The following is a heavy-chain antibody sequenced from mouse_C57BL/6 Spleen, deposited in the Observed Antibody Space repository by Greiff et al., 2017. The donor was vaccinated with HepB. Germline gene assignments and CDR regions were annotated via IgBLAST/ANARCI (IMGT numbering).Heavy chain of an antibody. Sequence: EVQLVESGGGLVKPGGSLKLSCAASGFTFSSYTMSWVRQTPEKRLEWVANISGGGGNTYYPDSVKGRLTISRDNAKNTLYLQMSSLRSEATALYYCARLGARDDSLTFAYWGQGTLVTVSA. CDR2: ISGGGGNT. D-gene: IGHD3-1*01. CDR1: GFTFSSYT. V-gene: IGHV5-9*01. J-gene: IGHJ3*01. CDR3: ARLGARDDSLTFAY.